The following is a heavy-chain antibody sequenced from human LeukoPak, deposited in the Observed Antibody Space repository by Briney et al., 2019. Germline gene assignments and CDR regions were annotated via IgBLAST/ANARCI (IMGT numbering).Heavy chain of an antibody. Sequence: PSETLSLTCTVSGGSISSDNYQWSWIRQPPGKGLERIGYINYSGSTYYNPSLKSRVTISVDTSKNHFSLRLSSVTAADTAVYYCARYGSGSTWFDPWGQGTLVTVSS. V-gene: IGHV4-30-4*01. J-gene: IGHJ5*02. CDR2: INYSGST. CDR3: ARYGSGSTWFDP. CDR1: GGSISSDNYQ. D-gene: IGHD3-10*01.